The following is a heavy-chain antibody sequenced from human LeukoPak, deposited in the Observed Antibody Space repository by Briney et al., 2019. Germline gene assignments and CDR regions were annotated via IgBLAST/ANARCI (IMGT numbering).Heavy chain of an antibody. CDR1: GFTFSNYD. Sequence: GGSLRLSCAASGFTFSNYDMSWVRQAPGKGLEWVSSIGRSSDYIYYADSVKGRFTISRDNAENSLYLQMNSLRAEDTAVYYCARGWFDPWGQGTLVTVSS. CDR3: ARGWFDP. J-gene: IGHJ5*02. CDR2: IGRSSDYI. V-gene: IGHV3-21*06.